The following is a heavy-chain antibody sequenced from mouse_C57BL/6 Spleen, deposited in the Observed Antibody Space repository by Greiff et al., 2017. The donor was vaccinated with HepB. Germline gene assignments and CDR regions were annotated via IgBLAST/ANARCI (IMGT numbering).Heavy chain of an antibody. J-gene: IGHJ4*01. Sequence: VQLQQSGPELVKPGASVKISCKASGYSFTGYYMNWVKQSPEKSLEWIGEINPSTGGTTYNQKFKAKATLTVDKSSSTAYMQLKSLTSEDSAVYYCARFEKDYDDYYAMDHWAQGASATVSS. V-gene: IGHV1-42*01. CDR1: GYSFTGYY. D-gene: IGHD2-4*01. CDR2: INPSTGGT. CDR3: ARFEKDYDDYYAMDH.